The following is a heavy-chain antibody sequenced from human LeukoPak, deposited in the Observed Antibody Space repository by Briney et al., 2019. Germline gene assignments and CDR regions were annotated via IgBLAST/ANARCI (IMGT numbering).Heavy chain of an antibody. D-gene: IGHD4-17*01. J-gene: IGHJ3*02. V-gene: IGHV4-4*08. CDR1: GGSFSGYL. CDR3: ARAHRDYGYAFDI. Sequence: SETLSLTCAVYGGSFSGYLWSWIRQSPGKGLEWIGRIYTSGSTNYNPSLKSRVTISVDTSKNQFSLKLSSVTAADTAVYYCARAHRDYGYAFDIWGQGTMVTVSS. CDR2: IYTSGST.